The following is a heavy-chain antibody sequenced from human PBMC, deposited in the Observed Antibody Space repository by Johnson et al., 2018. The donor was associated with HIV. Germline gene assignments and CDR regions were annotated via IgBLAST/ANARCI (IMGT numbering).Heavy chain of an antibody. CDR3: AKSDSGYDAFDI. D-gene: IGHD5-12*01. Sequence: QVQLVESGGGVVQPGRSLRLSCAASGFTFSSYPIHWVRQAPGKGLEWVAVISYDGSNKYYADSVKGRFTISRDNSKNTLYLQMNSLLPEDTAVYYCAKSDSGYDAFDIWGQGTMVTVSS. CDR2: ISYDGSNK. CDR1: GFTFSSYP. J-gene: IGHJ3*02. V-gene: IGHV3-30*04.